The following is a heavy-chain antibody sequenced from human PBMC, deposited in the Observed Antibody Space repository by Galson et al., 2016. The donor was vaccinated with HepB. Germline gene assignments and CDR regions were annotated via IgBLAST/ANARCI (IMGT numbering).Heavy chain of an antibody. CDR1: GDSMTSNW. V-gene: IGHV4-4*02. D-gene: IGHD6-19*01. J-gene: IGHJ4*02. CDR2: AYHSGST. CDR3: ARHVAVPGTSGFDS. Sequence: ETLSLTCTVSGDSMTSNWWSWVRQPPGQALDWIGEAYHSGSTHYNPSPNNRVTISIDTSNNQLPLELNFVPAADTAIYYCARHVAVPGTSGFDSWGQGTLVTVSS.